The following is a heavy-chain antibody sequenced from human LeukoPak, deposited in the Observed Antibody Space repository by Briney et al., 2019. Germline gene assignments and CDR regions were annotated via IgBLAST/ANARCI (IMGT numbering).Heavy chain of an antibody. J-gene: IGHJ4*02. CDR1: GGSISTDY. CDR3: ARGTVTTGYFDY. V-gene: IGHV4-59*01. CDR2: NHYSGGT. D-gene: IGHD4-17*01. Sequence: SETLSLTCTVSGGSISTDYWSWIRQPPGKVLEWIGYNHYSGGTNYNPSLKSRVTMSVDTSKNQLSLRVSSVTAADTAVYYCARGTVTTGYFDYWGQGTLVTVSS.